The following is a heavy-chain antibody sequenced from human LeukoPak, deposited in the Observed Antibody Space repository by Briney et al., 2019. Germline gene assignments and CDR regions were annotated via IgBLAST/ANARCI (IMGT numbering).Heavy chain of an antibody. CDR3: ARDPMVRGVIITSPSV. CDR2: IWYDGSNK. CDR1: GFIFSSYG. V-gene: IGHV3-33*01. Sequence: PGRSLRLSCVASGFIFSSYGMHWVRQAPGKGLEWVAVIWYDGSNKYYADSVKGRFTISRDNSKNTLYLQMNSLRAEDTAVYYCARDPMVRGVIITSPSVWGQGTTVTVSS. D-gene: IGHD3-10*01. J-gene: IGHJ6*02.